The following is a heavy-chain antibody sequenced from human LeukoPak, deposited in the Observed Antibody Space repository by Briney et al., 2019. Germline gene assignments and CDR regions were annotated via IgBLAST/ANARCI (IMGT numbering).Heavy chain of an antibody. CDR2: MFYGETN. V-gene: IGHV4-39*01. CDR3: ARRREAVAGTGTFDI. D-gene: IGHD6-19*01. Sequence: PSETLSLTCTVSGDSISRSGFYWGWIRQPPGKGLEWIGSMFYGETNSYNPSLKSRVIISLDTSKNQFSLNLNSVTAADTAVYYCARRREAVAGTGTFDIWGQGTMVTVFS. J-gene: IGHJ3*02. CDR1: GDSISRSGFY.